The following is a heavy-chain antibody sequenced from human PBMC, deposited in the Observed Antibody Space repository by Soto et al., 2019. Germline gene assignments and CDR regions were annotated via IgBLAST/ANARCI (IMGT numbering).Heavy chain of an antibody. D-gene: IGHD6-19*01. V-gene: IGHV1-18*01. CDR3: ESVRAEAGTGGAFDI. J-gene: IGHJ3*02. CDR1: GYTFTSYC. Sequence: ASVKVSCKASGYTFTSYCISWVRQAPGQGLEWMGWISAYNGNTNYAQKLQGIVTMTTDTSTSTAYMVLGSLRSDDTAVYYCESVRAEAGTGGAFDIWGQGTMVTDSS. CDR2: ISAYNGNT.